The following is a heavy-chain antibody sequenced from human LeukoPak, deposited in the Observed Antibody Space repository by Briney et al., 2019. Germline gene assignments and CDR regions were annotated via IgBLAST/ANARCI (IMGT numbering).Heavy chain of an antibody. CDR1: GYTFTTYY. CDR2: INPSGGST. J-gene: IGHJ6*02. CDR3: ARALYYFGSGSYSGYYGMDV. D-gene: IGHD3-10*01. V-gene: IGHV1-46*01. Sequence: GASVKVSCKASGYTFTTYYMHWVRQAPGQGLEWMGIINPSGGSTSYAQKFQGRVSMTRDTSTSTVYMDLSSLRSDDTAVYYCARALYYFGSGSYSGYYGMDVWGQGTTVTVSS.